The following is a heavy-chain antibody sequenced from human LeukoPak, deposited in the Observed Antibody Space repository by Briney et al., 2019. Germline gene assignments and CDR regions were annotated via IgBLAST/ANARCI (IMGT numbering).Heavy chain of an antibody. CDR2: ISGSGGST. V-gene: IGHV3-23*01. D-gene: IGHD4/OR15-4a*01. CDR1: GFTFSSYA. CDR3: AKRGAPGGVDFDY. Sequence: GGSLRLSCAASGFTFSSYAMSWVRQAPGKGLEWVSGISGSGGSTYYADSVKGRFTISRDNSKNTLYLQMNSLRGEDTAVYYCAKRGAPGGVDFDYWGQGTLVTVSS. J-gene: IGHJ4*02.